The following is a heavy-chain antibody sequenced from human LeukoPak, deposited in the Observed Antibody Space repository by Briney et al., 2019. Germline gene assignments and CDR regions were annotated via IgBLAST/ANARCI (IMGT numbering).Heavy chain of an antibody. CDR2: IWYDGSNK. V-gene: IGHV3-33*01. D-gene: IGHD2-2*01. J-gene: IGHJ5*02. CDR1: GFTFSSYG. Sequence: GGSLRLSCVASGFTFSSYGMHWVRQAPGKGLEWVAVIWYDGSNKYYADSVKGRFTISRDNSKNTLYLQMNSLRAEDTAVYYCARGGGYCSSTSFYGWFDPWGQGTLVTVSS. CDR3: ARGGGYCSSTSFYGWFDP.